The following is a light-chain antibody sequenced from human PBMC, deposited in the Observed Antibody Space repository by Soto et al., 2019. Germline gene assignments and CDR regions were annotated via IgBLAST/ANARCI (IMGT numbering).Light chain of an antibody. CDR1: QSVADK. V-gene: IGKV3-15*01. CDR2: GAS. CDR3: QQYDTWPFT. J-gene: IGKJ4*01. Sequence: EIVMTQSPVTLSVSPGESATLSCRASQSVADKLAWYQQKPGQAPRLLMYGASSRATGAPGRFSASGSGTEFILTIRSLQSEDFASYYCQQYDTWPFTFGGGTKVDIK.